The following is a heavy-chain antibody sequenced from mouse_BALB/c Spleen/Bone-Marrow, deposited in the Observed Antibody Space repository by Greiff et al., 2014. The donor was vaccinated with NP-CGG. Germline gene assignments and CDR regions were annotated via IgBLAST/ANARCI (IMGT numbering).Heavy chain of an antibody. Sequence: VKLMESGAELAKPGASVKMSCKASGYTFTSYWMHWVKQRPGQGLEWIGCINPSTGYTEYNQKFKDKATLTADKSSSTAYMQLSSLTSEDSAVYYCARSRDGYDSFAYWGQGTLVTVSA. CDR2: INPSTGYT. D-gene: IGHD2-2*01. J-gene: IGHJ3*01. CDR3: ARSRDGYDSFAY. V-gene: IGHV1-7*01. CDR1: GYTFTSYW.